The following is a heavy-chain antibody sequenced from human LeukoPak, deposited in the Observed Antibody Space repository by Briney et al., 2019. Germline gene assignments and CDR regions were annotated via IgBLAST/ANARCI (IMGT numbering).Heavy chain of an antibody. V-gene: IGHV1-2*02. CDR1: GYTFTDYY. D-gene: IGHD3-16*01. Sequence: ASVKVSCKTSGYTFTDYYIHWVRRAPGQGGEWMGWIIPNRGDTSYAQKFQGRVTMTRDTSISTVYMDLSSLRSDDTAVYLCARWLELGIKTFDYWGQGTLVTVSS. CDR2: IIPNRGDT. CDR3: ARWLELGIKTFDY. J-gene: IGHJ4*02.